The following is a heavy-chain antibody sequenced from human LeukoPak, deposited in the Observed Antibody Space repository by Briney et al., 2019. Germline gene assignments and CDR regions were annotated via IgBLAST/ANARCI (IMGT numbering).Heavy chain of an antibody. J-gene: IGHJ4*02. CDR1: GGSISSYY. D-gene: IGHD6-19*01. CDR3: VRAEQWLPDYYFDY. Sequence: PSETLSLTXTVSGGSISSYYWSWIRQPPGKGVEWIGYIYYSGSTNYNPSLKSRVTISVDTSKNQFSLKLSSVTAADTAVYYCVRAEQWLPDYYFDYWGQGTLVTVSS. V-gene: IGHV4-59*01. CDR2: IYYSGST.